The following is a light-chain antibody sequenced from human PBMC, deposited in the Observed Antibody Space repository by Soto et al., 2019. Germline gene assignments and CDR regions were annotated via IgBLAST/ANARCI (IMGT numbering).Light chain of an antibody. Sequence: EIVLTQSPGILSLSPGERATLSCRASQTVSGNYLAWDQQKPGQSPRLLIYGSSDRATGIPDRFSGSGSGTHFTLTINRVEPEDFAVYYCQQYGSSPPYTFGQGTTLEI. V-gene: IGKV3-20*01. CDR2: GSS. CDR1: QTVSGNY. CDR3: QQYGSSPPYT. J-gene: IGKJ2*01.